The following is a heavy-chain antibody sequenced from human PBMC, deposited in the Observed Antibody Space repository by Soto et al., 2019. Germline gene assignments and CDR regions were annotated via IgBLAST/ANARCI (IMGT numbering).Heavy chain of an antibody. D-gene: IGHD2-15*01. CDR1: GFSLSTSGMC. V-gene: IGHV2-70*01. Sequence: SGPTLVNPTQTLTLTCTFSGFSLSTSGMCVSWIRQPPGKALEWLALIDWDDDKYYSTSLKTRLTISKDTSKNQVVLTMTNMDPVDTATYYCARIQRGYSQTYYYYGMDVWGQGTTVTVSS. CDR3: ARIQRGYSQTYYYYGMDV. CDR2: IDWDDDK. J-gene: IGHJ6*02.